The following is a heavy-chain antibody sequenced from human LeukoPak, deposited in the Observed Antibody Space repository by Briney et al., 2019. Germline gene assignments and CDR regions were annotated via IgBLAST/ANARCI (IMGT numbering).Heavy chain of an antibody. CDR2: IYPGDSDT. Sequence: GESLKTSCKGSGYSFTSYWIGWVRQMPGKGLEWMGIIYPGDSDTRYSPSFQGQVTISADKSISTAYLQWSSLKASDTAMYYCARATYCGGDCYEGWFDPWGQGTLVTVSS. CDR1: GYSFTSYW. J-gene: IGHJ5*02. CDR3: ARATYCGGDCYEGWFDP. V-gene: IGHV5-51*01. D-gene: IGHD2-21*02.